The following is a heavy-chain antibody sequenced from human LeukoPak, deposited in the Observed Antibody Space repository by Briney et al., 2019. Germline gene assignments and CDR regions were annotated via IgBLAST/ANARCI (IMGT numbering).Heavy chain of an antibody. D-gene: IGHD3-22*01. CDR1: GFTFSSYS. CDR3: ARDPDDDSSGYPEYYFDY. J-gene: IGHJ4*02. Sequence: GGSLRLSCAASGFTFSSYSMNWVRQAPGKGLEWVSYISSSSSTIYYADSVKGRFTISRDNAKNSLYLQMNSLRAEDTAVYYCARDPDDDSSGYPEYYFDYWGQGTLVTVSS. V-gene: IGHV3-48*01. CDR2: ISSSSSTI.